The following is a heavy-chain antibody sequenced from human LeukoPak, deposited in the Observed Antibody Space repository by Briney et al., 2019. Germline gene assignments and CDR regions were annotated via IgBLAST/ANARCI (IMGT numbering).Heavy chain of an antibody. V-gene: IGHV3-21*01. CDR2: ISSSSSYI. J-gene: IGHJ3*02. CDR1: GFTFSSYS. CDR3: ARHEWGITNAFDI. Sequence: GGSLRLSCAASGFTFSSYSMNWVRQAPGKGLEWVSSISSSSSYIYYADSVKGRFTISRDNAKNSLYLQMNSLRAEDTAVYYCARHEWGITNAFDIWGQGAMVTVSS. D-gene: IGHD1-14*01.